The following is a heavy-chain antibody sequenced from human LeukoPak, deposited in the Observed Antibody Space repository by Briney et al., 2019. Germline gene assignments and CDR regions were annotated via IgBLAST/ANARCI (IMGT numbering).Heavy chain of an antibody. CDR1: GYTFTSYD. CDR2: MKPNSGNT. V-gene: IGHV1-8*01. J-gene: IGHJ3*02. CDR3: ATIFWSGYLYAFDI. Sequence: ASVKVSCKASGYTFTSYDINWVRQATGQGLEWMGWMKPNSGNTGYAQKFQGRVTMTRNTSISTAYMELSSLRSEDTAVYYCATIFWSGYLYAFDIWGQGTMVTVSS. D-gene: IGHD3-3*01.